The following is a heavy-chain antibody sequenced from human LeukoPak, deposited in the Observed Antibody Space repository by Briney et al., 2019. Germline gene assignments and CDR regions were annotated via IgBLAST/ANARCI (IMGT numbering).Heavy chain of an antibody. CDR2: INPSGGST. J-gene: IGHJ3*02. CDR1: GYTFTSYY. CDR3: ARDATYDSSGYRAYDI. Sequence: GASVKVSCKASGYTFTSYYMHWVRQAPGQGLEWMGIINPSGGSTSYAQKFQGRVTMTRDTSTSTVYMELRSLRSDDTAVYYCARDATYDSSGYRAYDIWGQGTMVTVSS. V-gene: IGHV1-46*01. D-gene: IGHD3-22*01.